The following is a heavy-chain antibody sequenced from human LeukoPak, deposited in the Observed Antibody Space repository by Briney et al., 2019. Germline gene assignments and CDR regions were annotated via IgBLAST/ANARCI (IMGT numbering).Heavy chain of an antibody. CDR2: FYYTGTT. D-gene: IGHD3-9*01. CDR1: GGSISSYY. CDR3: ARGRKFYDILTGRNWFDP. V-gene: IGHV4-59*01. Sequence: SETLSLTCTVSGGSISSYYYTWIRQPPGKGLEWIGYFYYTGTTNYNPSLKSRVTISVDTSKNQFSLKLSSVTAADTAVYYCARGRKFYDILTGRNWFDPWGQGTLVTVSS. J-gene: IGHJ5*02.